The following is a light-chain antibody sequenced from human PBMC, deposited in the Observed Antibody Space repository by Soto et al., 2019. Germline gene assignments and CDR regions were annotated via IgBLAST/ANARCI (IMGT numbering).Light chain of an antibody. J-gene: IGKJ4*01. CDR1: QSVSSSY. CDR2: GAS. CDR3: QQYCSSPLT. V-gene: IGKV3-20*01. Sequence: EIVLTQSPGTLSLSPGERATLSCRASQSVSSSYLAWYQQKPGQAPRLLIYGASSRATGIPDRFSVSVSGTDCTLTISRLELEDFAVYYGQQYCSSPLTVGGGTKVEIK.